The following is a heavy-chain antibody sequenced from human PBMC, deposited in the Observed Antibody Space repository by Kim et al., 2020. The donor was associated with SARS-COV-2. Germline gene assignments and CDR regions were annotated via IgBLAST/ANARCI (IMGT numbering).Heavy chain of an antibody. CDR2: IIPILGIA. CDR3: ARVVTGTKLSMYYFDY. D-gene: IGHD1-20*01. V-gene: IGHV1-69*04. CDR1: GGTFSSYA. J-gene: IGHJ4*02. Sequence: SVKVSCKASGGTFSSYAISWVRQAPGQGLEWMGRIIPILGIANYAQKFQGRVTITADKSTSTAYMELSSLRSEDTAVYYCARVVTGTKLSMYYFDYWGQGTLVTVSS.